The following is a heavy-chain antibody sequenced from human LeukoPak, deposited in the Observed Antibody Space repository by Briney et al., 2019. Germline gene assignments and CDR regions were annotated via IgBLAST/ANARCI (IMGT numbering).Heavy chain of an antibody. CDR2: ISSSSSYI. Sequence: GGSLRLSCVASGFTFSSYSMNWVRQAPGKGLEWVSSISSSSSYIYYADSVKGRFTISRDNAKNSLYLQMNSLRAEDTAVYYCARVPFPGSGTRRGNNWFDPWGQGTLVTVSS. CDR3: ARVPFPGSGTRRGNNWFDP. V-gene: IGHV3-21*01. CDR1: GFTFSSYS. D-gene: IGHD3-10*01. J-gene: IGHJ5*02.